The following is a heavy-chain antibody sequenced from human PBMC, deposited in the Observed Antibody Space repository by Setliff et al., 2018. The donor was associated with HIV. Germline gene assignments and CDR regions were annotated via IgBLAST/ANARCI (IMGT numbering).Heavy chain of an antibody. CDR2: ISGSGGST. V-gene: IGHV3-23*01. CDR1: GFTFSSYA. Sequence: GESLTISCAASGFTFSSYAMSWVRQAPGKGLEWVSAISGSGGSTYYADSVKGRLTISRDNSKNTLYLQMNSLRAEDTAVYYCAKEMLTIVGATNDYWGQGTLVTVSS. CDR3: AKEMLTIVGATNDY. D-gene: IGHD1-26*01. J-gene: IGHJ4*02.